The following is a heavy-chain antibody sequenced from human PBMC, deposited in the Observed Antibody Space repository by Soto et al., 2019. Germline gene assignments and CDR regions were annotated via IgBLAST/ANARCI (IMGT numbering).Heavy chain of an antibody. V-gene: IGHV1-2*04. J-gene: IGHJ6*02. D-gene: IGHD3-10*01. Sequence: ASVKVSCKASGYTFTGYYMHWVRQAPGRGLEWMGWINPNSGGTNYAQKFQGWVTMTRDTSISTAYMELSRLRSDDTAVYYCARAGGSGYGMDVWGQGTTVTVSS. CDR1: GYTFTGYY. CDR2: INPNSGGT. CDR3: ARAGGSGYGMDV.